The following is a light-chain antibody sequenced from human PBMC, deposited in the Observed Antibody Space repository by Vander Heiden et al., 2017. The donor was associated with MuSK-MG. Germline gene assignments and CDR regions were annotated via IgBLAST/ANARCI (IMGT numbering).Light chain of an antibody. J-gene: IGLJ2*01. Sequence: QSMLTQPPSVSGAPGQRVTISCTGSSSNIGAGYDVHWYQQLPGTAPNLLILGNNIRRSGVPDRFSGSKSGTSAALAITGLQAEDEADYYCQSYDNSLIGDGVFGGGTKLTVL. V-gene: IGLV1-40*01. CDR2: GNN. CDR3: QSYDNSLIGDGV. CDR1: SSNIGAGYD.